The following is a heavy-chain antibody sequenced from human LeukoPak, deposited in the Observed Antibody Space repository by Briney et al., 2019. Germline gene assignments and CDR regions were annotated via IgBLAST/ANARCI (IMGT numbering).Heavy chain of an antibody. J-gene: IGHJ6*04. CDR2: INSDGRNT. D-gene: IGHD3-10*02. Sequence: PGGSLRLSCAASGFTFSSYWMHWVRQVPGTGLLWVSRINSDGRNTDYADSVKGRFTISRDNAKNSLYLQMNSLRAEDTAVYYCAELGITMIGGVWGKGTTVTISS. V-gene: IGHV3-74*01. CDR1: GFTFSSYW. CDR3: AELGITMIGGV.